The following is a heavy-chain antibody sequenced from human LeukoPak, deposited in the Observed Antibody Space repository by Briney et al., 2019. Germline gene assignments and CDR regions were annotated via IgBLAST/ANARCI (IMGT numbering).Heavy chain of an antibody. D-gene: IGHD3-10*01. CDR2: INPSGGST. J-gene: IGHJ5*02. CDR1: GYTFTSYY. V-gene: IGHV1-46*01. Sequence: ASVTVSCKASGYTFTSYYMHWVRQAPGQGLEWMGIINPSGGSTSYAQKFQGRVTMTRDTSTSTVYMELSSLRSEDTAVYYCARDKVVRGVTYNWFDPWGQGTLVTVSS. CDR3: ARDKVVRGVTYNWFDP.